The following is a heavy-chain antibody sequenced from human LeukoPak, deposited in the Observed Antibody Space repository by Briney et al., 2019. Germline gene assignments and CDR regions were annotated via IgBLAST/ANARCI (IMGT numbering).Heavy chain of an antibody. V-gene: IGHV3-23*01. Sequence: GGSLRLSCAASGLTFSSYAMSWVRQAPGKGLEWVSAISGSGGSTYYADSVKGRFTISRDNSKNALYLQMNSLRAEDTAVYYCARGAGYCSSSSCQLWSDYWGQGTLVTVSS. J-gene: IGHJ4*02. D-gene: IGHD2-2*01. CDR2: ISGSGGST. CDR3: ARGAGYCSSSSCQLWSDY. CDR1: GLTFSSYA.